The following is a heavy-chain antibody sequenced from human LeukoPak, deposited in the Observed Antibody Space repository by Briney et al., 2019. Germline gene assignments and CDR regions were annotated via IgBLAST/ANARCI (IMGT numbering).Heavy chain of an antibody. D-gene: IGHD4-17*01. CDR1: GFTFSSYA. V-gene: IGHV3-23*01. Sequence: AGGSLRLSCAASGFTFSSYAMSWVRQAPGKGLEWVSAISGSGGSTYYADSVKGRFTISRDNSKNTLYLQMNSLRAEDTAVYYCAKVPLVSTVITETGGGFVDYWGQGTLVTVSS. CDR2: ISGSGGST. CDR3: AKVPLVSTVITETGGGFVDY. J-gene: IGHJ4*02.